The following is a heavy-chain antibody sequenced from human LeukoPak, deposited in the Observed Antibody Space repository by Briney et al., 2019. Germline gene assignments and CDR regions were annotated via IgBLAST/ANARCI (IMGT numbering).Heavy chain of an antibody. Sequence: ASVKVSCKASGYTFTSYAMHWVRQAPGQRLEWMGWINAGNGNTKYSQKFQGRVTITRDTSASTAYMELSSLRPEDTAVYYCARDVDSSWYREGNWFDPWGQGTLVTVSS. CDR2: INAGNGNT. J-gene: IGHJ5*02. CDR3: ARDVDSSWYREGNWFDP. V-gene: IGHV1-3*01. CDR1: GYTFTSYA. D-gene: IGHD6-13*01.